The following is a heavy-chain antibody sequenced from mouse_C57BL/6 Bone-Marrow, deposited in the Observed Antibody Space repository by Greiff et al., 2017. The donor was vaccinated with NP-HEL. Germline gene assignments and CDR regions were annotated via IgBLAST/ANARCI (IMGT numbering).Heavy chain of an antibody. V-gene: IGHV5-6*01. CDR1: GFTFSSYG. Sequence: DVQLVESGGDLVKPGGSLKLSCAASGFTFSSYGMSWVRQTPDKRLEWVATISSGGSYNYYPDSVKGRFTISRDNAKNTLYPQMSSLKSEDTARYYCSWDRFAYWGQGTLVTVSA. D-gene: IGHD4-1*01. CDR2: ISSGGSYN. J-gene: IGHJ3*01. CDR3: SWDRFAY.